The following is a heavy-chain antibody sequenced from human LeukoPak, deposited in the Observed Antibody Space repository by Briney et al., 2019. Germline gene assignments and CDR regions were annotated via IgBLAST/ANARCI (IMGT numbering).Heavy chain of an antibody. D-gene: IGHD1-26*01. CDR3: ARTQSQSGSYRYYFGY. CDR1: GGSVGSAGYY. Sequence: SETLSLTCTVSGGSVGSAGYYWSWIRQPPGGGLEWIGYIHYIRNTNYNPSLKSRVTMSLDPSKNQFSLKLNSVTAADTAVYYCARTQSQSGSYRYYFGYWGQGTLVTVSS. V-gene: IGHV4-61*08. J-gene: IGHJ4*02. CDR2: IHYIRNT.